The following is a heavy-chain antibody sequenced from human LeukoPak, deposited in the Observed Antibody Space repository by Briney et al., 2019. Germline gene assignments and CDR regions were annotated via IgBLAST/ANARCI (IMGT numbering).Heavy chain of an antibody. CDR2: IYYSGST. CDR1: GGSISSGDYY. J-gene: IGHJ6*02. V-gene: IGHV4-30-4*01. CDR3: VSHPYSSYYYHMDV. Sequence: SETLSLTCTVSGGSISSGDYYWSWIRQPPGKGLEWIGYIYYSGSTYYNPSLKSRVTISVDTSKNQFSLKLSSVTAADTAVYYCVSHPYSSYYYHMDVWGRGTTVTVSS. D-gene: IGHD5-18*01.